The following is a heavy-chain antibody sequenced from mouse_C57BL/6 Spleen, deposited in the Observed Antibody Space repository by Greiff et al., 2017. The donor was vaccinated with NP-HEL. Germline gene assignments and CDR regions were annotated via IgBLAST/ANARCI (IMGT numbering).Heavy chain of an antibody. D-gene: IGHD1-1*01. J-gene: IGHJ4*01. CDR2: IYPSDSET. Sequence: QVQLKQPGAELVRPGSSVKLSCKASGYTFTSYWMDWVKQRPGQGLEWIGNIYPSDSETHYNQKFKDKATLTVDKSSSTAYMQLSSLTSEDSAVYYCARSGDYYGSSYVDYYAMDYWGQGTSVTVSS. CDR3: ARSGDYYGSSYVDYYAMDY. V-gene: IGHV1-61*01. CDR1: GYTFTSYW.